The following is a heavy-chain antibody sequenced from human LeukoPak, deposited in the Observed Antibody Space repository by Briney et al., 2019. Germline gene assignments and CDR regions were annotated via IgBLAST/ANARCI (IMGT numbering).Heavy chain of an antibody. CDR3: ARMLAVGYSSWFDALDV. Sequence: SETLSLTCSVSGGSLSNYYWTWIRQSPGKGLEWIGNIYYSGSTNYNSSLKSRVTISVGPSKNQLSLELSSVTAADSAVYYCARMLAVGYSSWFDALDVWGQGTMVTVSS. V-gene: IGHV4-59*08. CDR1: GGSLSNYY. J-gene: IGHJ3*01. CDR2: IYYSGST. D-gene: IGHD6-13*01.